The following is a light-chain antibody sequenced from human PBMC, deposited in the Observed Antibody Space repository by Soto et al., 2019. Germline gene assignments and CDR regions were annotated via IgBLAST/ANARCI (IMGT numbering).Light chain of an antibody. CDR3: HQYGASPRT. J-gene: IGKJ1*01. CDR1: QSVTSSY. V-gene: IGKV3-20*01. Sequence: EIVLTQSPDTLSLSPGERATLSCRVSQSVTSSYLAWYQQKPGQAPRLLIFGASNRATGIPDRFSGSGSGTDFTLTINGLEPEDFAVYSCHQYGASPRTFGQGTKVEIK. CDR2: GAS.